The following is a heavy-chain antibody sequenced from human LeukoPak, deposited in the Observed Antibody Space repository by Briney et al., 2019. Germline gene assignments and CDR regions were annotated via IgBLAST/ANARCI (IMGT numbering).Heavy chain of an antibody. CDR1: GYTFTSYG. Sequence: ASVKVSSTASGYTFTSYGISWVRQAPGQGLEWMGWISAYNGNTNYAQRLQGRVTMTTDTSTSTAYMELRSLRSDDTAVYYCARVEYYDILTGYVPFRVPGDYWGQGTLVTVSS. D-gene: IGHD3-9*01. CDR3: ARVEYYDILTGYVPFRVPGDY. V-gene: IGHV1-18*04. J-gene: IGHJ4*02. CDR2: ISAYNGNT.